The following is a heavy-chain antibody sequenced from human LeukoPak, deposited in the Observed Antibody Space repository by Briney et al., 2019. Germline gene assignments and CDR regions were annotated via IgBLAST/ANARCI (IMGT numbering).Heavy chain of an antibody. Sequence: SVKVSCKASGGTFSSYAISWVRQAPGQGLEWMGRIIPIFGTANYARKFQGRVTITTDESTSTAYMELSSLRSEDTAVYYCARDSWGYDTSGYYYPLGYFDYWGQGTLVTVSS. CDR3: ARDSWGYDTSGYYYPLGYFDY. J-gene: IGHJ4*02. V-gene: IGHV1-69*05. CDR2: IIPIFGTA. CDR1: GGTFSSYA. D-gene: IGHD3-22*01.